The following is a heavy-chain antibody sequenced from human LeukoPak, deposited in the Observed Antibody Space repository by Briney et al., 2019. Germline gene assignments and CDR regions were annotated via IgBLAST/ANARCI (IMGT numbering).Heavy chain of an antibody. V-gene: IGHV4-59*01. Sequence: SETLSLTCTVSGGSISSYYWSWIRQPPGKGLEWIGYIYYSGSTNYNPSLKSRVTISVDTSKNQFSLKLSSVTAADTAVYYCARVNYYYYYMDVWGKGTTVTISS. CDR1: GGSISSYY. J-gene: IGHJ6*03. CDR3: ARVNYYYYYMDV. CDR2: IYYSGST.